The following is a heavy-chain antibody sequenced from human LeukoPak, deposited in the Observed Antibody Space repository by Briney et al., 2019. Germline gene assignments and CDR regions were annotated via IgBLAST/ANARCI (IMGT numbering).Heavy chain of an antibody. CDR1: GFTFSSYA. CDR3: ARDETYYYDSSGYYYSFSIDY. CDR2: ISYDGSNK. V-gene: IGHV3-30*04. J-gene: IGHJ4*02. D-gene: IGHD3-22*01. Sequence: PGGSLRLSCAASGFTFSSYAMSWVRQAPGKGLEWVAVISYDGSNKYYADSVKGRFTISRDNSKNTLYLQMNSLRAEDTAVYYCARDETYYYDSSGYYYSFSIDYWGQGTLVTVSS.